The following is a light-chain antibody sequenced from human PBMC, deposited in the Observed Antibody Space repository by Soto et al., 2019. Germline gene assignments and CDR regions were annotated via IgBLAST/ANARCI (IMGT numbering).Light chain of an antibody. CDR2: SAS. CDR1: QGISTY. V-gene: IGKV1-16*01. J-gene: IGKJ1*01. Sequence: DIQMTQSPSSLSASVGDRVTITCRASQGISTYLGWYQQKPGKVPKSLIYSASNLQSGVPSRFSASGSGTEFPLTITDMQPDDFATYYCQQYYRYPWMFGQGTKVDIK. CDR3: QQYYRYPWM.